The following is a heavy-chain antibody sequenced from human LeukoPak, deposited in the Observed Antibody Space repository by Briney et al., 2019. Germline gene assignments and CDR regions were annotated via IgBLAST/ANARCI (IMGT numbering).Heavy chain of an antibody. CDR2: IDLAGEYT. Sequence: QAGGSLRLSCAASGFTFSDYWMHGVRQAPPKGLIWVSTIDLAGEYTTYADSVKGRFTISSDNAKDTLYLQMNSLRAEDRAVYYCASGNSHAFDIWGQGTMVTVSS. V-gene: IGHV3-74*01. CDR3: ASGNSHAFDI. J-gene: IGHJ3*02. CDR1: GFTFSDYW.